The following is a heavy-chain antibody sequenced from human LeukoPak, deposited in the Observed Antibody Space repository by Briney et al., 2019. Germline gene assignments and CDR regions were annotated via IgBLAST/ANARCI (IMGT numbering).Heavy chain of an antibody. CDR3: TIAVAGEVFDY. V-gene: IGHV3-23*01. CDR2: ISGSGGST. D-gene: IGHD6-19*01. CDR1: GFTFSSYA. J-gene: IGHJ4*02. Sequence: GGSLRLSCAASGFTFSSYAMSWVRQAPGKGLEGVSAISGSGGSTYYADSVKGRFTISRDNSKNTLYLQMNSLRAEDTAVYYCTIAVAGEVFDYRGQGTLVTVSS.